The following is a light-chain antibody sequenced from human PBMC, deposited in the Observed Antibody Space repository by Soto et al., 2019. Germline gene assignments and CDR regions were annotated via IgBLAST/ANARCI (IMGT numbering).Light chain of an antibody. CDR2: DSS. V-gene: IGKV1-27*01. CDR1: QGISNY. Sequence: DIQMTQSPSSLSASVGDRVTITCRASQGISNYLAWYQQKPGKVPKLLIYDSSTLQSGVPSRFSGSGSGTEFTLTISSLEAEDVAIYYCQKLNSSPCTFGRGTKVEIK. J-gene: IGKJ2*02. CDR3: QKLNSSPCT.